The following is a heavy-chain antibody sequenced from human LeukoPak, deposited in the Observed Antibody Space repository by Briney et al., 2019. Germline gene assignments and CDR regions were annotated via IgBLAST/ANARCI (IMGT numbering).Heavy chain of an antibody. J-gene: IGHJ4*02. CDR1: GFTFSSYA. CDR2: ISGSGDNT. Sequence: GGSLRLSCAASGFTFSSYAMSWVRQAPGKGLKCVSGISGSGDNTYYTDSVKGRFTISRDTSKNTLYLQMNSLRAEDTAVYYCAKVQDCSSTSCYPISYFDYWGQGTLVTVSS. D-gene: IGHD2-2*01. V-gene: IGHV3-23*01. CDR3: AKVQDCSSTSCYPISYFDY.